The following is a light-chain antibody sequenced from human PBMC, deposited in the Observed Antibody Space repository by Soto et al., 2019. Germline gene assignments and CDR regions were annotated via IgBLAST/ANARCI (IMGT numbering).Light chain of an antibody. CDR1: SSDVGDYNY. J-gene: IGLJ2*01. CDR2: GVS. Sequence: QSALTQPDSVSGSPGQAITISCTGTSSDVGDYNYVSWYQHHPGKAPKLIIYGVSNRPSGISNRFTGSKSGNTASLTISGLQPEDEADYYCSSYTSTTPLVFGGGTELTVL. V-gene: IGLV2-14*03. CDR3: SSYTSTTPLV.